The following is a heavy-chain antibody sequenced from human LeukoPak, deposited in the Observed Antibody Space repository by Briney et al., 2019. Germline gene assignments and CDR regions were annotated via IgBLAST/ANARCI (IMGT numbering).Heavy chain of an antibody. CDR2: ISAYNGNT. Sequence: ASVKVSCKASGYTFTGYYMHWVRQAPGQGLEWMGWISAYNGNTNYAQKLQGRVTMTTDTSTSTAYMELRSLRSDDTAVYYCVMWTRLTNAFDIWGQGTMVTVSS. CDR1: GYTFTGYY. J-gene: IGHJ3*02. D-gene: IGHD4/OR15-4a*01. V-gene: IGHV1-18*04. CDR3: VMWTRLTNAFDI.